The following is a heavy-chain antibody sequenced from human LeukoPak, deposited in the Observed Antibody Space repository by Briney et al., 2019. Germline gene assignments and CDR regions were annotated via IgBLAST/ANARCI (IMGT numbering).Heavy chain of an antibody. CDR2: ITATSSST. D-gene: IGHD3-22*01. CDR1: GFTFSSYG. CDR3: ARGYDYEDAGGFDF. V-gene: IGHV3-23*01. J-gene: IGHJ4*02. Sequence: GGSLRLCCAASGFTFSSYGMSWVRQAPGKGLEWVSAITATSSSTHDADSVQGRFTISRDNSKNILYLQMNILRPEDTAIYYCARGYDYEDAGGFDFWGQGTLVTVSS.